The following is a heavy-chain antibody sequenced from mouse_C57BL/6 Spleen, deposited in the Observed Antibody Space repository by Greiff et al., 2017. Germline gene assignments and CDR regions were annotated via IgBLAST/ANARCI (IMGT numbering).Heavy chain of an antibody. V-gene: IGHV1-80*01. D-gene: IGHD2-5*01. CDR3: ARVDYSKADY. CDR1: GYAFSSYW. J-gene: IGHJ2*01. Sequence: QVQLKQSGAELVKPGASVKISCKASGYAFSSYWMNWVKQRPGQGLEWIGQIYPGDGDTNYNGKFKGKATLTADKSSSTAYMQLSSLTSEDSAVYFCARVDYSKADYWGQGTTRTVAS. CDR2: IYPGDGDT.